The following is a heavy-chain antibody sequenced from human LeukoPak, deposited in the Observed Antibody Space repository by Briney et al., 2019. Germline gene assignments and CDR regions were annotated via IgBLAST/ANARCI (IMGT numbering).Heavy chain of an antibody. CDR2: ISYDGSNK. Sequence: GGSLRLSCAASGFTFSSYGMHWVRQAPGEGLEWVAVISYDGSNKYYADSVKGRFTISRDNSRNTLHVQMNSLRDEDTAVYYCARLYRWLQFLDYWGQGTLVTVSS. V-gene: IGHV3-30*03. CDR3: ARLYRWLQFLDY. D-gene: IGHD5-24*01. CDR1: GFTFSSYG. J-gene: IGHJ4*02.